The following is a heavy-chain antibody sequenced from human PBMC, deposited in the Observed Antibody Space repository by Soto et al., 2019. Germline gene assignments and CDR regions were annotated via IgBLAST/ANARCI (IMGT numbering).Heavy chain of an antibody. V-gene: IGHV4-39*01. D-gene: IGHD4-17*01. Sequence: SSETLSLTXTVSGGSISSSSYYWGWIRQPPGKGLEWIGSIYYSGSTYYNPSLKSRVTISVDTSKNQFSLKLSSVTAADTAVYYCARGATVTTDGGNWFDPWGQGTLVTDS. CDR3: ARGATVTTDGGNWFDP. CDR2: IYYSGST. J-gene: IGHJ5*02. CDR1: GGSISSSSYY.